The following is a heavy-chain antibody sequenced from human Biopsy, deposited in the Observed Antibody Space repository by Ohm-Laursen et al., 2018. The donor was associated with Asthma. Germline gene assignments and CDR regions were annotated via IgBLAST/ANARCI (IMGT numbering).Heavy chain of an antibody. CDR1: GFTFGAYC. V-gene: IGHV3-7*01. CDR2: IKHDGSEK. CDR3: ARTFHFWSPYHAEHYQL. Sequence: SLRLSCAASGFTFGAYCMSRVRQVPGQGLEWVANIKHDGSEKNHVDSLKGRFTISRDNAKNLLFLQMNSLRAEDTAVYYCARTFHFWSPYHAEHYQLWGQGTLVTVSS. J-gene: IGHJ1*01. D-gene: IGHD3-3*01.